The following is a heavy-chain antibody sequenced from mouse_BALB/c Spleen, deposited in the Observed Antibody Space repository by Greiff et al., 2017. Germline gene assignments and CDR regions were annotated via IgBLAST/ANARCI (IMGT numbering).Heavy chain of an antibody. D-gene: IGHD2-1*01. CDR2: ISYSGST. CDR3: ARKAYGNFDY. CDR1: GYSITSDYA. V-gene: IGHV3-2*02. Sequence: VQLKESGPGLVKPSQSLSLTCTVTGYSITSDYAWNWIRQFPGNKLEWMGYISYSGSTSYNPSLKSRISITRDTSKNQFFLQLNSVTTEDTATYYCARKAYGNFDYWGQGTTLTVSS. J-gene: IGHJ2*01.